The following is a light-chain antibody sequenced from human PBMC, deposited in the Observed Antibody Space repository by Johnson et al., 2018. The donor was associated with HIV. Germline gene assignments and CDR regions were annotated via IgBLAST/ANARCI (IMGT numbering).Light chain of an antibody. CDR2: ENN. Sequence: QSVLTQPPSVSAAPGQKVTISCSGSSSNIGNNYVSWYQQLPGTAPKLLIYENNKRPSGIPDRFSGSKSGTSATLDITGLQPGDEADYYCGTWDSSLSASYVFGTGTKVTVL. J-gene: IGLJ1*01. CDR1: SSNIGNNY. V-gene: IGLV1-51*02. CDR3: GTWDSSLSASYV.